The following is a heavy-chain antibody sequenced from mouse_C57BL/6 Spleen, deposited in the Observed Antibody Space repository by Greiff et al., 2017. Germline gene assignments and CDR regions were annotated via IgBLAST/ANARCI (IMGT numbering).Heavy chain of an antibody. CDR1: GYTFTSYW. Sequence: QVHVKQPGAELVMPGASVKLSCKASGYTFTSYWMHWVKQRPGQGLEWIGEIDPSDSYTNYNQKFKGKSTLTVDKSSSTAYMQLSSLTSEDSAVYYCASSDLDYWGQGTTLTVSS. V-gene: IGHV1-69*01. J-gene: IGHJ2*01. CDR2: IDPSDSYT. CDR3: ASSDLDY.